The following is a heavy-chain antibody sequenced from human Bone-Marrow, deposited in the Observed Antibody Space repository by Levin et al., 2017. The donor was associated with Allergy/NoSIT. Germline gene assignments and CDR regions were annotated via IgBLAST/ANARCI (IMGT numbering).Heavy chain of an antibody. Sequence: GESLKISCAASGFTFSSYAMTWVRQAPGKGLEWVSSISRSGDNTNYVDSVKGRFTLSRDNSEHRVHLQMNSLRAEDTAVYYCAKDRLRYSSTWSERHKYYYYGMDVWGQGTTVTVAS. CDR2: ISRSGDNT. CDR1: GFTFSSYA. CDR3: AKDRLRYSSTWSERHKYYYYGMDV. J-gene: IGHJ6*02. D-gene: IGHD6-19*01. V-gene: IGHV3-23*02.